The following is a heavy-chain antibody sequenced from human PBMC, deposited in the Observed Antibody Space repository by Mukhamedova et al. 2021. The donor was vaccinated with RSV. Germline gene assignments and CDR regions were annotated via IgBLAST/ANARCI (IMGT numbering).Heavy chain of an antibody. D-gene: IGHD1-26*01. J-gene: IGHJ4*02. V-gene: IGHV3-64*01. CDR3: ARSLGAGNYFDY. Sequence: GKGLEYVSTISGSGDITYYVNSVRGRFTISRDNSNSTLYLQMGSLRAEDMAVYYCARSLGAGNYFDYWGQGTLVTVSS. CDR2: ISGSGDIT.